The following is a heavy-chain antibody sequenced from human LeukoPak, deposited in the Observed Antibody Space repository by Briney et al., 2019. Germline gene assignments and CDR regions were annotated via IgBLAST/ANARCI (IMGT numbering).Heavy chain of an antibody. CDR1: DFTVSSNF. CDR3: ARAQYYYDSSGYYYPYYFDY. D-gene: IGHD3-22*01. V-gene: IGHV3-53*01. Sequence: GGSLRLSCAASDFTVSSNFMSWVRQSPGKGLEWVSIIYSGGSTYYADSVKGRFTISRDNSKNTLYLQMNSLRAEDTAVYYCARAQYYYDSSGYYYPYYFDYWGQGTLVTVSS. J-gene: IGHJ4*02. CDR2: IYSGGST.